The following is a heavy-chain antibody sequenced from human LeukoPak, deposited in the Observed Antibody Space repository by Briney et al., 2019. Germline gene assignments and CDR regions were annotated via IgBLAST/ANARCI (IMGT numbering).Heavy chain of an antibody. V-gene: IGHV4-34*01. D-gene: IGHD6-13*01. CDR2: INHSGST. Sequence: GSLRLSCAASGFTFSSYSMNWVRQAPGKGLEWIGEINHSGSTNYNPSLKSRVTISVDTSKNQFSLKLSSVTAADTAVYYCARRRPGYSSSWSLGNWFDPWGQGTLVTVSS. CDR1: GFTFSSYS. J-gene: IGHJ5*02. CDR3: ARRRPGYSSSWSLGNWFDP.